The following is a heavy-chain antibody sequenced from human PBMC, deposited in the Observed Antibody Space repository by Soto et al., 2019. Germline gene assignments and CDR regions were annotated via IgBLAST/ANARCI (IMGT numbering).Heavy chain of an antibody. CDR2: INPNSGGT. Sequence: ASVKVSCKASGYTFTGYYMHWVRQAPGQGLEWMGWINPNSGGTNYAQKFQGWVTMTRDTSISTAYMELSRLRSDDTAVYYRARLANWFDPWGQGTLVTVSS. V-gene: IGHV1-2*04. J-gene: IGHJ5*02. CDR3: ARLANWFDP. CDR1: GYTFTGYY.